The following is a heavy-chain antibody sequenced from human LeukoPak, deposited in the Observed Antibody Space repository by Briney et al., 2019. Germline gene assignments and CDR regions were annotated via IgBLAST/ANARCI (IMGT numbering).Heavy chain of an antibody. CDR2: IYYSGST. CDR3: ARWAMVRGAFDY. D-gene: IGHD3-10*01. V-gene: IGHV4-61*08. J-gene: IGHJ4*02. Sequence: PSETLSLTCAVSGGSISSGGYSWSWIRQPPGKGLEWIGYIYYSGSTNYNPSLKSRVTISVDTSKNQFSLKLSSVTAADTAVYYCARWAMVRGAFDYWGQGTLVTVSS. CDR1: GGSISSGGYS.